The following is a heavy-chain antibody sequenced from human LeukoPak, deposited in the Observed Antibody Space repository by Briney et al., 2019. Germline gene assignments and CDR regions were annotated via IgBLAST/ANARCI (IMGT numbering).Heavy chain of an antibody. V-gene: IGHV1-18*01. J-gene: IGHJ4*02. D-gene: IGHD6-19*01. Sequence: ASVKVSCKASGYTFTSYGISWVRQAPGQGLEWMGWISAYDGNTNYAQKLQGRVTMTTDTSTSTAYMELRSLRSDDTAVYYCVSHSSGWYWVDYWGQGTLVTVSS. CDR2: ISAYDGNT. CDR3: VSHSSGWYWVDY. CDR1: GYTFTSYG.